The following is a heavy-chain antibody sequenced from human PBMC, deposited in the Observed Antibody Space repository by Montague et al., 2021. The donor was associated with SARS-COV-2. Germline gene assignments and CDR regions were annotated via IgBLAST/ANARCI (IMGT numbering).Heavy chain of an antibody. V-gene: IGHV5-10-1*01. Sequence: QFGAEVKKSGESLRISCRGSGYDFTRYWISWVRQMPGKVLEWMGRINPADSQTNYSPSFQGQVTISVDKSITTAYLQWSSLKPSDTAIYYCARSQHCGSDGYFAYWGQGSLVTVSS. CDR1: GYDFTRYW. J-gene: IGHJ4*02. CDR2: INPADSQT. CDR3: ARSQHCGSDGYFAY. D-gene: IGHD2-21*02.